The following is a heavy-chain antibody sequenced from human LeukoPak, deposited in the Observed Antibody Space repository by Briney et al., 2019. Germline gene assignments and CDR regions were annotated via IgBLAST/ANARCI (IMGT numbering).Heavy chain of an antibody. CDR2: INHSGST. CDR3: ARGLKLRRYFQH. D-gene: IGHD6-6*01. CDR1: GGSFSGYY. V-gene: IGHV4-34*01. J-gene: IGHJ1*01. Sequence: SETLSPTCAVYGGSFSGYYWSWIRQPPGKGLEWIGEINHSGSTNYNPSLKSRVTISVDTSKNQFSLKLSSVTAADTAVYYCARGLKLRRYFQHWGQGTLVTVSS.